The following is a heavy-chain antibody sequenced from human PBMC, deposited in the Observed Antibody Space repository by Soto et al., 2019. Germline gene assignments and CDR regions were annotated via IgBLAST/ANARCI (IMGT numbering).Heavy chain of an antibody. CDR3: ARDPIPVPMYYFDY. J-gene: IGHJ4*02. D-gene: IGHD6-19*01. CDR1: GFTFSNYS. V-gene: IGHV3-21*01. CDR2: ISSDSSYI. Sequence: GGSLRLSCTASGFTFSNYSMNWVRQAPGKGLEWVSSISSDSSYIYYADSVKGRFTISRDNAKNSLSLQMSSLRAEDTAVYFCARDPIPVPMYYFDYWGQGSLVTVSS.